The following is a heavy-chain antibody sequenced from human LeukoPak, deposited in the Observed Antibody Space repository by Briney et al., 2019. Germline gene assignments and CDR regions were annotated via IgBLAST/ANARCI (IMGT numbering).Heavy chain of an antibody. CDR1: GGSISIGGYY. V-gene: IGHV4-31*03. J-gene: IGHJ4*02. D-gene: IGHD6-6*01. CDR2: IYYSGST. Sequence: SQTLSLTCTVSGGSISIGGYYWSWIRQHPGKGLEWIGYIYYSGSTYYNPSLKSRVTISVDTSKNQFSLKLSSVTAADTAVYYCARGENEIAARPDPSTKFDYWGQGTLVTVSS. CDR3: ARGENEIAARPDPSTKFDY.